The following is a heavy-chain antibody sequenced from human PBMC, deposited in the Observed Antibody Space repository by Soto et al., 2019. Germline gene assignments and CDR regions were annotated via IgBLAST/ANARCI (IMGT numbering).Heavy chain of an antibody. V-gene: IGHV3-66*01. Sequence: EVQLVESGGGLVQPGGSLRLSCAASGFTVSSNYMSWVRQAPGKGLVWVSVIYSGGSTYYADSVKGRFTISRDNSKNTLYLQMNSLRAEDTAVYYCASSIVVVPAAPGYYYYMDVWGKGTTVTVSS. J-gene: IGHJ6*03. D-gene: IGHD2-2*01. CDR3: ASSIVVVPAAPGYYYYMDV. CDR1: GFTVSSNY. CDR2: IYSGGST.